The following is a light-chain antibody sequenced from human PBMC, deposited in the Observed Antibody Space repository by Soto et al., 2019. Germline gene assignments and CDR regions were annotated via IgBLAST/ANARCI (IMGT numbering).Light chain of an antibody. Sequence: AIQMTQSPSSLSASVGDRVTITCLASQGIRNDLGWYQQKPGNAPKLLIYAASSLQSGVPSRFGGSGSGTDFTLTISSLQPEDFATYYCLQDYNYPPTFGQGTKVDI. V-gene: IGKV1-6*01. CDR1: QGIRND. CDR3: LQDYNYPPT. CDR2: AAS. J-gene: IGKJ1*01.